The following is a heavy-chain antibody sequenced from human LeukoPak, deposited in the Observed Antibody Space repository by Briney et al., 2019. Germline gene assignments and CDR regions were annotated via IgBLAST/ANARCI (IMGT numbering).Heavy chain of an antibody. D-gene: IGHD2-2*01. CDR2: INPSGGRT. CDR3: ARSPHILVVPTAISY. V-gene: IGHV1-46*01. J-gene: IGHJ4*02. CDR1: GYTFASYY. Sequence: ASVKVSCKASGYTFASYYIHWVRQAPGQGLEWMGAINPSGGRTSYAQKFQGRVTMTRDTSTSTVYMELSSLRSEDAAVYYCARSPHILVVPTAISYWGQGTLVTVSS.